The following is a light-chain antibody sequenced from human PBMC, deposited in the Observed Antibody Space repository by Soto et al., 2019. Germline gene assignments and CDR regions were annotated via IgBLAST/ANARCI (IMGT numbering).Light chain of an antibody. J-gene: IGLJ2*01. V-gene: IGLV2-8*01. Sequence: QSVLTQPPSASGSPGQSVTISCTGTSSYVGGYNYVSWYQHHPGKAPKLIIYEVTKRPSGVPDRFSGSKSGNTASLTVSGLQAEDDSDYYCSSYAGSNNVVFGGGTKLTVL. CDR3: SSYAGSNNVV. CDR1: SSYVGGYNY. CDR2: EVT.